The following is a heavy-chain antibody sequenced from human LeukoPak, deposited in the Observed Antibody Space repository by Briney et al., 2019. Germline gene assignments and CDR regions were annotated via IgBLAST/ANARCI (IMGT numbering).Heavy chain of an antibody. CDR1: GYTFTGYY. V-gene: IGHV1-46*01. CDR3: ARGGSAYYYDSSGYPSGVAFDI. CDR2: INPSGCST. D-gene: IGHD3-22*01. Sequence: TSVTVSCKASGYTFTGYYMHWVRQAPGQGLEWMGIINPSGCSTNYAQKFQGRVTMTRDTSTSRVYMELSSLRSEDTAVYYCARGGSAYYYDSSGYPSGVAFDIWGQGTMVTVSS. J-gene: IGHJ3*02.